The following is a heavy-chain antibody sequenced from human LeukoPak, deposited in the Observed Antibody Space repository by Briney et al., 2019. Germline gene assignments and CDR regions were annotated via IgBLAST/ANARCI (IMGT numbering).Heavy chain of an antibody. D-gene: IGHD1-14*01. J-gene: IGHJ4*02. Sequence: AASVKVSCKASGYPFPNYRISWVRQAPGQGLEWMGWLSPYNGNTDYAESFQGRVTMTTDTSTSTAYMELRSLRSDDTAVYYCARGHVYGALFDYWGQGTLVTVSS. CDR2: LSPYNGNT. CDR1: GYPFPNYR. CDR3: ARGHVYGALFDY. V-gene: IGHV1-18*01.